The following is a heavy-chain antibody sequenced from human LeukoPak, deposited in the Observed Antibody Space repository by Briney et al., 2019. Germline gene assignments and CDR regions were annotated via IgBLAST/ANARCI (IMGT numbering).Heavy chain of an antibody. CDR2: INPNSGGT. Sequence: ASVKVSCKASGYTFTGYYMHWVQQAPGQGLEWVGWINPNSGGTNYAQKFQGRVTMTRDTSISTAYMELSRLRSDDTAVYYCARDRVVTPGYYYYYMDVWGKGTTVTVSS. J-gene: IGHJ6*03. D-gene: IGHD4-23*01. CDR1: GYTFTGYY. CDR3: ARDRVVTPGYYYYYMDV. V-gene: IGHV1-2*02.